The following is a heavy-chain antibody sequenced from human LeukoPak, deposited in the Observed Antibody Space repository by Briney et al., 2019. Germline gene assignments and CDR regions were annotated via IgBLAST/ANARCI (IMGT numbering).Heavy chain of an antibody. Sequence: GGSLRLSCVASGFTFTSYWMSWVRQAPGKGLEWVANIKQDGSEKYYLDSLEGRFTISRDNAKNSVYLQINRLRAEDTAVYYCARRGTIAVLVFWFDPWGQGTLVIVSS. D-gene: IGHD6-19*01. CDR2: IKQDGSEK. CDR1: GFTFTSYW. CDR3: ARRGTIAVLVFWFDP. J-gene: IGHJ5*02. V-gene: IGHV3-7*01.